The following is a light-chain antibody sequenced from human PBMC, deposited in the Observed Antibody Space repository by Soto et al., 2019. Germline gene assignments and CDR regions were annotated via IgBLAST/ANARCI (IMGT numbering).Light chain of an antibody. CDR1: QSVSSY. J-gene: IGKJ3*01. CDR3: QQRSNWPGT. V-gene: IGKV3-11*01. Sequence: EIVLTQSPATLSLSPGQRATLSCRASQSVSSYLAWYQQKPGHAPRLLIYDASNTAPGIPARFSGSGSGTDFTLTISTLEPEDFAVYYCQQRSNWPGTFGPGTKVDIK. CDR2: DAS.